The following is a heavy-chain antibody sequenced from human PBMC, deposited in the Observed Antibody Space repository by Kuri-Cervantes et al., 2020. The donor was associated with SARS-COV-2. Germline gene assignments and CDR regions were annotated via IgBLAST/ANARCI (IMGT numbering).Heavy chain of an antibody. CDR1: GGSISSYY. D-gene: IGHD3-16*01. J-gene: IGHJ4*02. CDR2: MYYSGIT. V-gene: IGHV4-59*01. CDR3: ASGSQFFRVWVY. Sequence: SETLSLTCTVSGGSISSYYWSWIRQPPGKGLEWIGYMYYSGITNYDPSLKSRVTISVDTSKNQFSLKLSSVTAADTAVYYCASGSQFFRVWVYWGQGTLVTVSS.